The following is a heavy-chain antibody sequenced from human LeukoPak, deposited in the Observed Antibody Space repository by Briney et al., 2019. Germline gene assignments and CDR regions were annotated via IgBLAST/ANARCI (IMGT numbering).Heavy chain of an antibody. Sequence: SETLSLTCAVYGGSFSGYHWSWIRQPPGKGLEWIGEINHSGSTNYNPSLKSRVTISVDTSKNQFSLKLSSVTAADTAVYYCARRLLWFGELSNDLDYWGQGTLVTVSS. D-gene: IGHD3-10*01. CDR2: INHSGST. J-gene: IGHJ4*02. CDR1: GGSFSGYH. V-gene: IGHV4-34*01. CDR3: ARRLLWFGELSNDLDY.